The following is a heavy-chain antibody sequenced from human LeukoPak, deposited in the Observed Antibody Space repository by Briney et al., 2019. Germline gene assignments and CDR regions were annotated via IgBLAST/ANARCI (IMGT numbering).Heavy chain of an antibody. CDR3: ARSHIVAVTGFAFDI. J-gene: IGHJ3*02. CDR1: GGSISSSSYY. Sequence: SETLSLTCTVSGGSISSSSYYWGWIRQAPGKGLEWIGSIYYSGSTYYNPSLKSRVTITVDTSKNQFSLKLSSVTAADTTVYYCARSHIVAVTGFAFDIWGQGTLVTVSS. V-gene: IGHV4-39*01. CDR2: IYYSGST. D-gene: IGHD2-21*02.